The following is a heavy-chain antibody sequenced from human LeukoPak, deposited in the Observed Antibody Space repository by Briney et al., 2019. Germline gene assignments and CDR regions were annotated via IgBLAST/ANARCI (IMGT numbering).Heavy chain of an antibody. J-gene: IGHJ5*02. CDR3: ARVRRIAAAGEGLS. D-gene: IGHD6-13*01. CDR1: GFTFSSYW. Sequence: GRSLRLSCAASGFTFSSYWMSWVRQAPGKGLEWVANIKQDGSEKYYVDSVKGRFTISRDNAKNSLYLQMNSLRAEDTAVYYCARVRRIAAAGEGLSWGQGTLVTVSS. V-gene: IGHV3-7*03. CDR2: IKQDGSEK.